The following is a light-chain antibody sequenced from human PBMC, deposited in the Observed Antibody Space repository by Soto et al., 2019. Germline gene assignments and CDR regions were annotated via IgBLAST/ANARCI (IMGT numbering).Light chain of an antibody. CDR1: QDIRNE. CDR3: LQQDNYPWT. V-gene: IGKV1-17*01. CDR2: FAS. Sequence: DIQMTQSPSSLSASVGDRVTITCRASQDIRNELVWYQQRPGKAPQRLIFFASTLQSGVPSRFSGSEFGTEFSITINGLQPEDFATYYCLQQDNYPWTFGQGTKVE. J-gene: IGKJ1*01.